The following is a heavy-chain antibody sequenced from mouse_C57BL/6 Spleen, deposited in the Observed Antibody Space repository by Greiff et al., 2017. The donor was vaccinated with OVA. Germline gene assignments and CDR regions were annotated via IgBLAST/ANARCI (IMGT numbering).Heavy chain of an antibody. CDR3: GGSSPWYFDV. J-gene: IGHJ1*03. CDR1: GYTFTSYW. Sequence: QVQLQQPGAELVKPGASVKLSCKASGYTFTSYWMHWVKQRPGQGLEWIGMIHPNSGSTNYNEKFKSKATLTVDKSSSTAYMQLSSLTSEDSAVYYCGGSSPWYFDVWGTGTTVTVSS. CDR2: IHPNSGST. D-gene: IGHD1-1*01. V-gene: IGHV1-64*01.